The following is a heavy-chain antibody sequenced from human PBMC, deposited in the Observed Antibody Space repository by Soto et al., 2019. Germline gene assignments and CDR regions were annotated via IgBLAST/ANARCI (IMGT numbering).Heavy chain of an antibody. V-gene: IGHV1-18*01. CDR3: ARVKVPAAVLGAFDV. D-gene: IGHD2-2*01. Sequence: QAQLVQSGGEMKKAGASVKVSCKASGYTFTTYGITWVRHAPGQGLDWMGWINPLKGDTKSAANFQDRVTMTTATSTRTAYTELRSLRSAATAVYYCARVKVPAAVLGAFDVWGQGTLVTVSS. CDR2: INPLKGDT. CDR1: GYTFTTYG. J-gene: IGHJ3*01.